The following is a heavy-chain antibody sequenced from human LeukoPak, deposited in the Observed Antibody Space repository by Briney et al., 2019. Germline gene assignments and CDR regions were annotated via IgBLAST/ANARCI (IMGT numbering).Heavy chain of an antibody. Sequence: SETLSLTCAVYGGSFSGYYWSWIRQPPGKGLEWIGEINHSGSTDYNPSLKSRVTISVDTSKSQFSLKLSSVTAADTAVYYCARHVSGWYYFDYWGQGTLVTVSS. J-gene: IGHJ4*02. V-gene: IGHV4-34*01. CDR3: ARHVSGWYYFDY. CDR2: INHSGST. CDR1: GGSFSGYY. D-gene: IGHD6-19*01.